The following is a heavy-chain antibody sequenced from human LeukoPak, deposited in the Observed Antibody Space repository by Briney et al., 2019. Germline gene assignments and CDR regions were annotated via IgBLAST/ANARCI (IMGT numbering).Heavy chain of an antibody. D-gene: IGHD4-17*01. V-gene: IGHV3-53*01. CDR3: ARWRGPTVPYFDY. CDR2: IYSGGST. CDR1: GFTVSSHY. Sequence: GGSLRLSCAASGFTVSSHYMTWVRQAPGKGLEWVSVIYSGGSTYYADSVKGRFTISRDNSKNTLYLQMNSLRAEDTAVYYCARWRGPTVPYFDYWGQGTLVTVSS. J-gene: IGHJ4*02.